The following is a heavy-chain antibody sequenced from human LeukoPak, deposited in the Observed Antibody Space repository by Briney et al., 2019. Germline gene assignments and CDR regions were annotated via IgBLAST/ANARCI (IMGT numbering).Heavy chain of an antibody. CDR1: GASISSHY. CDR3: ARDSGLRQYYFDY. D-gene: IGHD3-22*01. V-gene: IGHV4-59*11. CDR2: IYYSGST. J-gene: IGHJ4*02. Sequence: SETLSLTCTVSGASISSHYWSWIRQPPGKGLEWIGYIYYSGSTNYNPSLKSRVTISVDTSKNQFSLKLSSVTAADTAVYYCARDSGLRQYYFDYWGQGTLVTVSS.